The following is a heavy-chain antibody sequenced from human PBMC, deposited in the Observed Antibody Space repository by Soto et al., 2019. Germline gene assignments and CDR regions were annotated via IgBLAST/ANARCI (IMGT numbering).Heavy chain of an antibody. V-gene: IGHV4-59*01. CDR2: IYYSGST. J-gene: IGHJ4*02. CDR1: GDSISSFYY. CDR3: ARSQSYDILTGYRYFDY. D-gene: IGHD3-9*01. Sequence: SETLSLTCTVSGDSISSFYYWSWIRQPPGKGLEWIGYIYYSGSTNYNPSLKSRVTISVDTSKNQFSLKLSSVTAADTAVYYCARSQSYDILTGYRYFDYWGQGTLVTVSS.